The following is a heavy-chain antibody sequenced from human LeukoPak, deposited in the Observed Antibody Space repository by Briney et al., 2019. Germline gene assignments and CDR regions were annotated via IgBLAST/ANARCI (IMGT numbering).Heavy chain of an antibody. Sequence: PGGSLRLSCVASGLTFSSYWMTWVRQAPGKALEGVANIKEDGSAKPYVDSVKGRFTISRDNAKNSLYLQMDSLRVEDTAVYYCARDYDYFSGHNLDAYDIWGQGTTVTVSS. CDR2: IKEDGSAK. CDR3: ARDYDYFSGHNLDAYDI. V-gene: IGHV3-7*01. CDR1: GLTFSSYW. D-gene: IGHD2-15*01. J-gene: IGHJ3*02.